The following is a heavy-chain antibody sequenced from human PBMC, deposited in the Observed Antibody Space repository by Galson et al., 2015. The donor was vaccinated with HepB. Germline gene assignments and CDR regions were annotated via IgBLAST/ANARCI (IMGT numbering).Heavy chain of an antibody. J-gene: IGHJ4*02. V-gene: IGHV3-7*03. D-gene: IGHD3-22*01. CDR1: GFTFSSYW. Sequence: SLRLSCAASGFTFSSYWMSWVRQAPGKGLEWVANIKQDGSEKYYVDSVKGRFIISRDNAKNALYLQMNSLRAEDTAVYYCAREGNYYDSLGDYWGQGTLVTVSS. CDR2: IKQDGSEK. CDR3: AREGNYYDSLGDY.